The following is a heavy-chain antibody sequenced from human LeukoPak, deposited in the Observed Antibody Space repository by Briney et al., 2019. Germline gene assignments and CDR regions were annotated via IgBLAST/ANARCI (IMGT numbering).Heavy chain of an antibody. CDR1: GFTFSSYG. V-gene: IGHV3-23*01. D-gene: IGHD1-26*01. CDR2: ISGSGGST. Sequence: PGGSLRLSCAASGFTFSSYGMSWVRQAPGKGLEWVSAISGSGGSTYYADSVKGRFTISRDNSKNTLYLQMNSLRAEDTAVYCCAKDYKIVGATTYFDYWGQGTLVTVSS. J-gene: IGHJ4*02. CDR3: AKDYKIVGATTYFDY.